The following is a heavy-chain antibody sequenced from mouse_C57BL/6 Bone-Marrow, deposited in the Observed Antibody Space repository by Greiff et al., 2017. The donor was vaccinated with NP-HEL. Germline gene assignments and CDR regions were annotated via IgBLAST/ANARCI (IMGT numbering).Heavy chain of an antibody. D-gene: IGHD4-1*01. V-gene: IGHV1-69*01. J-gene: IGHJ3*01. CDR2: IDPSDSYT. CDR1: GYTFTSYW. CDR3: ALGPWFAY. Sequence: VQLQQPGAELVMPGASVKLSCKASGYTFTSYWMHWVKQRPGQGLEWIGEIDPSDSYTNYNQKFQGKSTLTVDKSSSTAYMQLSSLTSEDSAVYYCALGPWFAYWGQGTLVTVSA.